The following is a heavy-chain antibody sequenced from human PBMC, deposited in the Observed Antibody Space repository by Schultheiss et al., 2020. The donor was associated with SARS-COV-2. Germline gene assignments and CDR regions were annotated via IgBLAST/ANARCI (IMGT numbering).Heavy chain of an antibody. CDR1: GFTFSSYW. CDR2: ISGSGGST. CDR3: ARGRAVRGVIPGVGSTQRSYYYYGMDV. D-gene: IGHD3-10*01. J-gene: IGHJ6*02. Sequence: GESLKISCAASGFTFSSYWMSWVRQAPGKGLEWVSAISGSGGSTYYADSVKGRFTISRDNAKNSLYLQMNSLRAEDTAVYYCARGRAVRGVIPGVGSTQRSYYYYGMDVWGQGTTVTVSS. V-gene: IGHV3-23*01.